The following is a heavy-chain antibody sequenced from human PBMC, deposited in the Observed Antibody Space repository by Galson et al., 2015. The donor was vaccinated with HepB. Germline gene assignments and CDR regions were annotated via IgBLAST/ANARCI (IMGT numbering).Heavy chain of an antibody. Sequence: SLRLSCAASGFTFSSYGMHWVRQAPGKGLDWVAVISYDGSNKNYADSVKGRFTISRDNSKNTLYLQMNRLRGGDTAVYYCARVGRTTATTWGQGSRVTVSS. CDR2: ISYDGSNK. V-gene: IGHV3-30*03. CDR3: ARVGRTTATT. D-gene: IGHD1-1*01. CDR1: GFTFSSYG. J-gene: IGHJ4*02.